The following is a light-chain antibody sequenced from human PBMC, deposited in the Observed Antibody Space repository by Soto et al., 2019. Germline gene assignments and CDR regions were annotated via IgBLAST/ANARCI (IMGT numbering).Light chain of an antibody. CDR1: QSISSD. V-gene: IGKV3-15*01. CDR3: QQYHNWPPET. J-gene: IGKJ3*01. Sequence: IVMTQSPATLSVSPCEIATLSCSSSQSISSDLAWYQQKPGQAPRLVIYGASTRATGIPARFSGSGSGTDFTLTISSLQSEDFAVYYCQQYHNWPPETFGPGTKVDIK. CDR2: GAS.